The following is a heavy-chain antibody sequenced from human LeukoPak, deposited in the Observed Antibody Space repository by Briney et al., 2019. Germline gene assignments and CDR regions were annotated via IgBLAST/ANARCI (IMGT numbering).Heavy chain of an antibody. J-gene: IGHJ3*02. CDR3: ARDLPPIKHTFYGSGTTNAFDI. Sequence: ASVKVSCKASGYTFTSYGIGWVRQAPGQGLEWMGWISAYNGNTNYAQKLQGRVTMTTDTSTSTAYMELRSLRSDDTAVYYCARDLPPIKHTFYGSGTTNAFDIWGQGTMVTVSS. CDR1: GYTFTSYG. V-gene: IGHV1-18*01. D-gene: IGHD3-10*01. CDR2: ISAYNGNT.